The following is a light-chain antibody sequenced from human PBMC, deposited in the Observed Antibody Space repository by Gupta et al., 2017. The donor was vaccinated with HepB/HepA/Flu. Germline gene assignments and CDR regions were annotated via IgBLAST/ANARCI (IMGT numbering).Light chain of an antibody. Sequence: EIVVTQSPATLSVSPGERVTLSCRTSQSIGNYLAWYKHKPGQAPRLLISRVSSRATGVPTRFSGSGSGTDFTLTISIRQSEDFAVYYCQQDKDWPPNTFGQGTKVEI. CDR2: RVS. V-gene: IGKV3-15*01. J-gene: IGKJ1*01. CDR1: QSIGNY. CDR3: QQDKDWPPNT.